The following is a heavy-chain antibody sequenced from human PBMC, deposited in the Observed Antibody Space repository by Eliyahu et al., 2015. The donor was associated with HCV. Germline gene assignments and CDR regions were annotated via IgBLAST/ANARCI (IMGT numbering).Heavy chain of an antibody. CDR3: ARDLPWGGWELPTTGGFDY. J-gene: IGHJ4*02. CDR2: ISSSSSYI. Sequence: EVQLVESGGGLVKPGGSLRLSCAASGFTFSSYSMNWVRQAPGKGLEWVSSISSSSSYIXYADSVKGRFTISRDNAKNSLYLQMNSLRAEDTAVYYCARDLPWGGWELPTTGGFDYWGQGTLVTVSS. D-gene: IGHD1-26*01. V-gene: IGHV3-21*01. CDR1: GFTFSSYS.